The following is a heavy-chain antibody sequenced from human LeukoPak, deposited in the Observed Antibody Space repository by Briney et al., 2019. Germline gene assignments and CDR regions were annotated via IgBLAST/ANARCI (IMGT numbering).Heavy chain of an antibody. CDR2: IGSGSTTI. Sequence: GGSLRLSCAASGFTFSAYSMNWVRQAPGKGLEWISYIGSGSTTIYYPDSVKGRFTISRDDAKNSLYLQMNSLRAEDTAVYYCARASGGNRFDYWGQGTLVTVSS. V-gene: IGHV3-48*01. J-gene: IGHJ4*02. D-gene: IGHD4-23*01. CDR3: ARASGGNRFDY. CDR1: GFTFSAYS.